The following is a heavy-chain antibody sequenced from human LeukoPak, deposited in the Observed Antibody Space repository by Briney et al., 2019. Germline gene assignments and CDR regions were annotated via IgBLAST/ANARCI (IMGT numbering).Heavy chain of an antibody. D-gene: IGHD2-2*01. CDR2: ISGSSSTI. V-gene: IGHV3-48*02. Sequence: GRSLRLSCAASGFTFSSYSMNWVRQAPGKGLEWLSYISGSSSTIYYADSVKGRFTISRDNAKNSLYLQMNSLRDEDTAVYYCARDQRAYCSTTSCKYNWFDPWGQGTLVTVSS. CDR3: ARDQRAYCSTTSCKYNWFDP. J-gene: IGHJ5*02. CDR1: GFTFSSYS.